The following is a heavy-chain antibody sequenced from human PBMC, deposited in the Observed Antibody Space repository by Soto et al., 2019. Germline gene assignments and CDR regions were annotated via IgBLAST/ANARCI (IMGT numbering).Heavy chain of an antibody. J-gene: IGHJ4*02. V-gene: IGHV3-23*01. Sequence: GGSLRLSCAASGFTFSNYAMSWVRQAPGKGLQWVSTISGSGASTYYGDSVKGRFTLSRDNSENTLFLQMDSLRAEDTAVYYCAKGDLLTGVAHFDYWGQGTLVTVSS. CDR2: ISGSGAST. CDR1: GFTFSNYA. D-gene: IGHD7-27*01. CDR3: AKGDLLTGVAHFDY.